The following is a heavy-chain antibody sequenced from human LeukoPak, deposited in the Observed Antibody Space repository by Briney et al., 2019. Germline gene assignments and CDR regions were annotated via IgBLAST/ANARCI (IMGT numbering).Heavy chain of an antibody. D-gene: IGHD3-16*01. CDR2: INPNSGGT. V-gene: IGHV1-2*02. CDR1: GYTFTGYY. J-gene: IGHJ4*02. CDR3: ARVTLGGPPFDY. Sequence: ASVKASCKASGYTFTGYYMHWVRQAPGQGLEWMGWINPNSGGTNYAQKFQGRVTMTRDTSISTAYMEVSRLRSDDTAVYYCARVTLGGPPFDYWGQGTLVTVSS.